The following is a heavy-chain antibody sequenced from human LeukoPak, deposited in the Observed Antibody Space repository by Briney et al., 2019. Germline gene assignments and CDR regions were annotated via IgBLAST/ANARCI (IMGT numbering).Heavy chain of an antibody. V-gene: IGHV3-73*01. Sequence: GGSLSLSCAASGFTFSGLVMHWVRQASGKGLEWLGRIRSKANTYATAYAASVKGRFTISRDDSNNTAYLQMNSLKTEDTAVYYCTRRDSSVDYFDYWGQRTVVSVSS. CDR3: TRRDSSVDYFDY. CDR2: IRSKANTYAT. D-gene: IGHD6-19*01. J-gene: IGHJ4*02. CDR1: GFTFSGLV.